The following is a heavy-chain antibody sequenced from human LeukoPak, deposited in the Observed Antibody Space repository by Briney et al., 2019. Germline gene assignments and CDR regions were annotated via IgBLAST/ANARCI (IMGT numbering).Heavy chain of an antibody. CDR3: ATPTSYSSSWYAFDI. D-gene: IGHD6-13*01. V-gene: IGHV4-61*02. CDR2: IYASGST. Sequence: PSQTLSLTCTVSGGSISSGSYDWSWIRPPAGKGLEWIGRIYASGSTNYNPSLKSRVTISVDTSKNQFSLKLSSVTAADTAVYYCATPTSYSSSWYAFDIWGQGTMVTVSS. J-gene: IGHJ3*02. CDR1: GGSISSGSYD.